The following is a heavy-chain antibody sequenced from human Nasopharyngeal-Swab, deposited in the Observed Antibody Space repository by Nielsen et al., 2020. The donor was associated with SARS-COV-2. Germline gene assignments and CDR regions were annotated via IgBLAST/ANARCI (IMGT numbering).Heavy chain of an antibody. CDR1: GFAFSNYG. Sequence: GASRKISCAASGFAFSNYGMHWVRQAPGKGLEWVAVIWYDGSNKYYADSVKGRFTISRDNSKNTVYLQMSSLRGEDTAVYYCAAAPSGDYGGYWGQGTLVTVSS. J-gene: IGHJ4*02. V-gene: IGHV3-33*01. CDR3: AAAPSGDYGGY. D-gene: IGHD4-23*01. CDR2: IWYDGSNK.